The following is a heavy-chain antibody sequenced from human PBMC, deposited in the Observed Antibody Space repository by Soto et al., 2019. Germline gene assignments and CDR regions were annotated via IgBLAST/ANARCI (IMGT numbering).Heavy chain of an antibody. Sequence: SLRLSCAASGFTFSSYGMHWVRQAPGKGLEWVAVISYDGTNKYYADSVKGRFTISRDNSKNTLYLQMNSLRTEDTAVYYCAKEAVAGEFDYWGQGTLVTVSS. CDR2: ISYDGTNK. V-gene: IGHV3-30*18. D-gene: IGHD6-19*01. J-gene: IGHJ4*02. CDR3: AKEAVAGEFDY. CDR1: GFTFSSYG.